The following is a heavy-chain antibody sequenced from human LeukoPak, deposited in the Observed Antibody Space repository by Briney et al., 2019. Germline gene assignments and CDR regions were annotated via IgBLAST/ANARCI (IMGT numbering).Heavy chain of an antibody. CDR1: GFTFGSFG. CDR3: AKGLGYNNSPYDAFDI. J-gene: IGHJ3*02. Sequence: GGSLRLSCAASGFTFGSFGMRWVRQAPGKGLEWVAVIWYAGSNKYYSDSVRGRFTISRDNSKNSLYLQMNSLRVEDTAVYYCAKGLGYNNSPYDAFDIWGQGTMVTVSS. D-gene: IGHD1-14*01. CDR2: IWYAGSNK. V-gene: IGHV3-33*06.